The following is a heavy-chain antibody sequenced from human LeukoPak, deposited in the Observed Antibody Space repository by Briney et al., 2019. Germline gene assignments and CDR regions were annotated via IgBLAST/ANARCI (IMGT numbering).Heavy chain of an antibody. J-gene: IGHJ5*02. D-gene: IGHD2-2*01. V-gene: IGHV1-69*06. Sequence: GSSVKVSCKASGGTFSSYAISWVRQAPGQGLEWMGGIIPIFGTANYAQKVQGRVTITADKSTSTAYMELSSLRSEDTAVYYCARVHPPIVPAASFDPWGQGTLVTVSS. CDR1: GGTFSSYA. CDR3: ARVHPPIVPAASFDP. CDR2: IIPIFGTA.